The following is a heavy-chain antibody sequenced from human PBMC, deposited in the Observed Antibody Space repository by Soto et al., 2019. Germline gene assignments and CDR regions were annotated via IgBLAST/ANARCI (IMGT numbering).Heavy chain of an antibody. V-gene: IGHV3-30*18. D-gene: IGHD6-19*01. J-gene: IGHJ6*04. CDR1: GFTFSSYG. CDR2: ISYDGSNK. Sequence: QVQLVESGGGVVQPGRSPRLSCAASGFTFSSYGMHWVRQAPGKGLEGVAVISYDGSNKYYADSVKGRFTISRDNSKNTLYLPMNSLRAEDTAVYYCAKDSRQQWLPDYYYYGMDVWGKGTTVTVSS. CDR3: AKDSRQQWLPDYYYYGMDV.